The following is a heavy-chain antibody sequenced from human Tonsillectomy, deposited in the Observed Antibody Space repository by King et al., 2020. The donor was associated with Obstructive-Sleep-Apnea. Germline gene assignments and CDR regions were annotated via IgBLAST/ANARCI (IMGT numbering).Heavy chain of an antibody. CDR2: ISSSSSTI. J-gene: IGHJ4*02. Sequence: VQLVESGGGLVQPGGSLRLSCAASGFTFSSYSMNWVRQAPGKGLEWVSYISSSSSTIYYAESVKGRFTISRDNAKNSLYLQMNSLRAEDTAVYYCARGARTYDILTGYSRFDYWGQGTLVTVSS. D-gene: IGHD3-9*01. CDR1: GFTFSSYS. CDR3: ARGARTYDILTGYSRFDY. V-gene: IGHV3-48*01.